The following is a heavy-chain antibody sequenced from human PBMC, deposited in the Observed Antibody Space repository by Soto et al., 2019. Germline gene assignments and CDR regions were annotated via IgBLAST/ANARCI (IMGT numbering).Heavy chain of an antibody. CDR3: ARDYYDSSGYYYYYGMDV. CDR2: ISSSSSTI. V-gene: IGHV3-48*02. D-gene: IGHD3-22*01. J-gene: IGHJ6*02. CDR1: GFTFSSYS. Sequence: PGGSLRLSCAASGFTFSSYSMNLVRQAQGKGPEWVSYISSSSSTIYYADSVKGRFTISRDNAKNSLYLQMNSLRDEDTAVYYCARDYYDSSGYYYYYGMDVWGQGTTVTVSS.